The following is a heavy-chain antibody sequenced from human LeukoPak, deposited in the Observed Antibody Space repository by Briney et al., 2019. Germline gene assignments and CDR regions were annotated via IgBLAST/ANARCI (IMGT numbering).Heavy chain of an antibody. V-gene: IGHV1-24*01. J-gene: IGHJ6*03. CDR1: GYTLTELS. Sequence: ASVKVSCKVSGYTLTELSMHWVRQAPGKGLEWMGGFDPEDGETIYAQKFQGRVTMTEDTSTDTAYMELSSLRSEDTAVYYCAGPHNYYGSGATDYYYYYYMDVWGKGTTVTVSS. CDR2: FDPEDGET. CDR3: AGPHNYYGSGATDYYYYYYMDV. D-gene: IGHD3-10*01.